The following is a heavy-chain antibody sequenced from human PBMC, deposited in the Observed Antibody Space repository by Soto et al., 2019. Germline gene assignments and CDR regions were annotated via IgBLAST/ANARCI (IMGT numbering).Heavy chain of an antibody. CDR1: GDSISNYS. D-gene: IGHD2-15*01. J-gene: IGHJ5*02. CDR3: ARVACSGGSCYPKYNWFDP. Sequence: SETLSLTCTVSGDSISNYSWSWIRQPPGKGLEWIGYIYYSGSTYYNPSLKSRVTISVDTSKNQFSLKLSSVTAADTAVYYCARVACSGGSCYPKYNWFDPWGQGTLVTVSS. CDR2: IYYSGST. V-gene: IGHV4-59*12.